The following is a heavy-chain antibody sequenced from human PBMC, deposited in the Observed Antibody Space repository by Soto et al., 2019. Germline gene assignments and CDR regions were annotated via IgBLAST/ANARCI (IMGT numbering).Heavy chain of an antibody. D-gene: IGHD3-22*01. V-gene: IGHV3-30*18. CDR3: AKESYYYDSSGYQEVDY. CDR1: GFTFNSYG. Sequence: LRLSCAASGFTFNSYGMHWVRQAPGKGLEWVAVISYDGSNKYYADSVKGRFTISRDNSKNTLYLQMNSLRAEDTAVYYCAKESYYYDSSGYQEVDYWGQGTLVTVSS. J-gene: IGHJ4*02. CDR2: ISYDGSNK.